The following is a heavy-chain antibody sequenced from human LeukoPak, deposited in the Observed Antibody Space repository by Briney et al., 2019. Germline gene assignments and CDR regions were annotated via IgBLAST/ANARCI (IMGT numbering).Heavy chain of an antibody. CDR1: GYTFIDYY. CDR2: ISPNSGNT. CDR3: ARGFREYSSSWYYYYYYMDV. Sequence: GASVKVSCKASGYTFIDYYINWVRQAPGQGLEWMGWISPNSGNTGYAQKFQGRVTITRNTSISTAYMELSSLRSEDTAVYYCARGFREYSSSWYYYYYYMDVWGKGTTVTVSS. V-gene: IGHV1-8*03. J-gene: IGHJ6*03. D-gene: IGHD6-13*01.